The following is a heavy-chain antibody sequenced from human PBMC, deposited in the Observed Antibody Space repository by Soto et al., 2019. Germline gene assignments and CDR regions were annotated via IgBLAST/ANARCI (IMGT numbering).Heavy chain of an antibody. D-gene: IGHD3-3*01. J-gene: IGHJ4*02. Sequence: QITLNESGPTLVRPTETLTLTCRFSGFSLTTSGVGVGWIRQSPGKAPEWLALIYWGDDKRYSASLKSRLTITKDTSKNQVVLTVSDLDPADTATYYCAHRVLRTVFGLVTTSAIYFDFWGQGTPVAVSS. V-gene: IGHV2-5*02. CDR2: IYWGDDK. CDR3: AHRVLRTVFGLVTTSAIYFDF. CDR1: GFSLTTSGVG.